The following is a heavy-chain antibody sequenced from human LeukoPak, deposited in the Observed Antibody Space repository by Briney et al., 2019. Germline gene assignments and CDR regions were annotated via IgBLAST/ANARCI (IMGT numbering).Heavy chain of an antibody. CDR2: IVVGSGNT. J-gene: IGHJ5*02. D-gene: IGHD1-7*01. CDR3: AAAPRFNWNYAILLDP. Sequence: SVKVSCKASGFTFTSSAMQGVRQARGQRLEWIGWIVVGSGNTNYAQKFQERVTITRDMSTSTAYMELSSLRSEDTAVYYCAAAPRFNWNYAILLDPWGQGTLVTVSS. CDR1: GFTFTSSA. V-gene: IGHV1-58*02.